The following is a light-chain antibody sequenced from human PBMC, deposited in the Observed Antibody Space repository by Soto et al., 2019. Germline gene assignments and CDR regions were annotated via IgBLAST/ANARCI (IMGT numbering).Light chain of an antibody. Sequence: QTVVTQPPSASGTPGQRVTISCSGSSSDIGSNHVFWYQQLPGTAPKLLIYRNNQRPSGVPDRFSGSKSGTSASLAISGLRSEDEADYYCAVWDDNLSVYVVFGGGTKLTVL. V-gene: IGLV1-47*01. CDR1: SSDIGSNH. CDR2: RNN. J-gene: IGLJ2*01. CDR3: AVWDDNLSVYVV.